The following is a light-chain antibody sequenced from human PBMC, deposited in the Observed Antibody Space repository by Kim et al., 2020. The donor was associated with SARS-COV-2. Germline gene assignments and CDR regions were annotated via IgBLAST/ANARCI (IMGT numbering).Light chain of an antibody. Sequence: ELTQPPSASGTPGQRVTISCSGSSSNIGINTVNWYQQLPGTAPKLLIYSNNQRPSGVPDRFSGSKSGTSASLATSGLQSEDEADYSCAAWDDSLNGVVFGGGTQLTVL. CDR3: AAWDDSLNGVV. CDR1: SSNIGINT. J-gene: IGLJ2*01. V-gene: IGLV1-44*01. CDR2: SNN.